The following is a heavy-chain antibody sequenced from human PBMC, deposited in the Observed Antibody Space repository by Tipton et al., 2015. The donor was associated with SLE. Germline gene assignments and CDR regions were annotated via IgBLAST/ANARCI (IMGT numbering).Heavy chain of an antibody. Sequence: GSLRLSCAASGFTFSTYGMHWVRQAPGKGLEWVAFIPYDGSNKYYADSVKGRFTISRDNSKNTLYLQMNSLRAEDTGVYHCAKDSTYYYGSGTYWYDPWGQGTLVTVSS. CDR1: GFTFSTYG. J-gene: IGHJ5*02. CDR2: IPYDGSNK. CDR3: AKDSTYYYGSGTYWYDP. V-gene: IGHV3-30*02. D-gene: IGHD3-10*01.